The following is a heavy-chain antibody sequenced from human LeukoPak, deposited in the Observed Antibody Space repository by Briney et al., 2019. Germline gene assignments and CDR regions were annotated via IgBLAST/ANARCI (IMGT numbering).Heavy chain of an antibody. D-gene: IGHD4-17*01. CDR3: AKDVAPYGAGIEVY. CDR2: ISGSGGST. V-gene: IGHV3-23*01. CDR1: GFTFSSYA. J-gene: IGHJ4*02. Sequence: GGSLRLSCAASGFTFSSYAMSWIRQAPGKGLEWVSAISGSGGSTYYAGSVKGRFTISRDNSKNTLYLQMNSLRAEDTAVYYCAKDVAPYGAGIEVYWGQGTLVTVSS.